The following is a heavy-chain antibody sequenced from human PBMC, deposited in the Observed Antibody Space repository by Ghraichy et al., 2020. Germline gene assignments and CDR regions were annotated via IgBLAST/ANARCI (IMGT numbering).Heavy chain of an antibody. CDR1: GFTVSSNY. CDR2: IYSGGST. Sequence: GGSLRLSCAASGFTVSSNYMSWVRQAPGKGLEWVSVIYSGGSTYYADSVKGRFTISRDNSKNTLYLQMNSLRAEDTAVYYCARDGGGDHYDFWSGYEYYYYYGMDVWGQGTTVTVSS. J-gene: IGHJ6*02. CDR3: ARDGGGDHYDFWSGYEYYYYYGMDV. V-gene: IGHV3-53*01. D-gene: IGHD3-3*01.